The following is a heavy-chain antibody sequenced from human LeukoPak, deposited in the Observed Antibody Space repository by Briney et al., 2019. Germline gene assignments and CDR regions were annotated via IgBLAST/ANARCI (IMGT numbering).Heavy chain of an antibody. CDR1: GDSVSSNSAA. CDR2: TYYRSKFYN. V-gene: IGHV6-1*01. D-gene: IGHD5-18*01. Sequence: SQTLSLTCAISGDSVSSNSAAWNWIRQSPSRGLEWLGRTYYRSKFYNDYAVSVKSRITINPDTSKNQFSLQLNSVTPEDTAVYYCTRARRGYSYGGDAFDIWGQGTMVTVSS. J-gene: IGHJ3*02. CDR3: TRARRGYSYGGDAFDI.